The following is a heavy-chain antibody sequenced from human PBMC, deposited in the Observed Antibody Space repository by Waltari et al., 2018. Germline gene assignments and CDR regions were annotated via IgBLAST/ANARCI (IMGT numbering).Heavy chain of an antibody. J-gene: IGHJ6*02. CDR1: GYTFTGYY. CDR2: INPNSGGT. CDR3: ARSLITMVRGERYYYGMDV. V-gene: IGHV1-2*02. Sequence: QVQLVQSGAEVKKPGASVKVSCKASGYTFTGYYMHWVRQAPGQGLEWMGWINPNSGGTNYAQKFEGRVTMTRDTSISTAYMELSRLRSDDTAVYYCARSLITMVRGERYYYGMDVWGQGTTVTVSS. D-gene: IGHD3-10*01.